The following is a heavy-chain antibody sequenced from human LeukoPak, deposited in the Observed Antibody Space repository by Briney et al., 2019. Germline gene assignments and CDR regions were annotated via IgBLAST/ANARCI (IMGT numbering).Heavy chain of an antibody. J-gene: IGHJ4*02. CDR3: ARGHPGKFDY. Sequence: GGSLRLSCAASGFTFSSYHMHWVRQAPGKGLEWVAVIWYDGTNKYYADSVKGRFTTSRDTSKNTLFLQMDSLRAEDTAVYYCARGHPGKFDYWGQGTLVTVSS. CDR1: GFTFSSYH. CDR2: IWYDGTNK. V-gene: IGHV3-33*01. D-gene: IGHD1-14*01.